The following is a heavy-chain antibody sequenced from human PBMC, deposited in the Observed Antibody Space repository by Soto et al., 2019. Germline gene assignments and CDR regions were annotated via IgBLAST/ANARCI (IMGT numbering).Heavy chain of an antibody. CDR3: AGGYCSGCSCYRVVWDY. J-gene: IGHJ4*02. V-gene: IGHV3-23*01. CDR2: ISGSGGST. Sequence: GGSLRLSCAASGFTFSSYAMSWVRQAPGKGLEWVSDISGSGGSTYYADSVKGRFTISRDNSKNTLYLQMNSLRAEDTAVYYCAGGYCSGCSCYRVVWDYWGQGTLVTVSS. D-gene: IGHD2-15*01. CDR1: GFTFSSYA.